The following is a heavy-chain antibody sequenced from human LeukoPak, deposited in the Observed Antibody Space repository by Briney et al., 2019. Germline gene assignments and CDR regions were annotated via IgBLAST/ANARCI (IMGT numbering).Heavy chain of an antibody. CDR1: GFTLSSYW. V-gene: IGHV3-74*01. CDR2: INNDGVST. J-gene: IGHJ4*02. CDR3: ARKPLSGGYGGTIDY. D-gene: IGHD5-12*01. Sequence: GGSLRLSCATSGFTLSSYWMHWVRHVPGKGLEWLSRINNDGVSTSYADSVKGRFTISRDNAKNTLYLRMNSLRAEDTAIYYCARKPLSGGYGGTIDYWGQGTLVTVSS.